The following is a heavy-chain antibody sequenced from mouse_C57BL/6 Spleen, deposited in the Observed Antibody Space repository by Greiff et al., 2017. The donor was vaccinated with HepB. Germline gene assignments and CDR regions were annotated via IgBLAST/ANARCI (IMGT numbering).Heavy chain of an antibody. CDR2: ISSGSSTI. D-gene: IGHD2-12*01. Sequence: EVQLVESGGGLVKPGGSLKLSCAASGFTFSDYGMHWVRQAPEKGLEWVAYISSGSSTIYYADTVKGRFTISRDNATNTLFLQMTSLRSEDTAMYYCARWSYPFYAMDYWGQGTSVTVSS. CDR1: GFTFSDYG. V-gene: IGHV5-17*01. CDR3: ARWSYPFYAMDY. J-gene: IGHJ4*01.